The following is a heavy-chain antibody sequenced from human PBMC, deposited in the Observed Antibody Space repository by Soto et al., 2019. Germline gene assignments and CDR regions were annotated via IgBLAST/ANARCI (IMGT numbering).Heavy chain of an antibody. CDR3: ARDRCGAGSYYGDPCYFDY. Sequence: SETLSLTCAVSGGSISSGGYSWSWIRQPPGKGLEWIGYIYHSGSTYYNPSLKSRVTISVDRSKNQFSLKLSSVTAADTAVYYCARDRCGAGSYYGDPCYFDYWGQGTLVTSPQ. V-gene: IGHV4-30-2*01. CDR2: IYHSGST. CDR1: GGSISSGGYS. J-gene: IGHJ4*02. D-gene: IGHD1-26*01.